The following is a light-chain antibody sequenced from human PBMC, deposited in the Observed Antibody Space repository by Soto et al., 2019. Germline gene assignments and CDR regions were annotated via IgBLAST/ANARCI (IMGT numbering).Light chain of an antibody. CDR2: GAS. J-gene: IGKJ5*01. Sequence: MTQSASSLAASTWQRVTLCCSSSQNIRSSLAWYQQRPGQAPRLLIYGASTRATGIPARFSGSGSGTEFTLTISSLQSEDFAVYYCQQYNNWPPITVGQGTRLEIK. CDR3: QQYNNWPPIT. V-gene: IGKV3-15*01. CDR1: QNIRSS.